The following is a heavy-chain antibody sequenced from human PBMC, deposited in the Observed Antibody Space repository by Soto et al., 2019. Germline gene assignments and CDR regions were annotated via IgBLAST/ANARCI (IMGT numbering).Heavy chain of an antibody. V-gene: IGHV3-33*01. CDR2: IWYDGSNK. J-gene: IGHJ6*02. Sequence: GGSLRLSCAASGFTFSSCGMHWVRQAPGKGLEWVAVIWYDGSNKYYADSVKGRFTISRDNSKNTLYLQMNSLRAEDTAVYYCARAFLTRYCSSTSCYRNYYGMDVWGQGTTVTVSS. CDR3: ARAFLTRYCSSTSCYRNYYGMDV. CDR1: GFTFSSCG. D-gene: IGHD2-2*01.